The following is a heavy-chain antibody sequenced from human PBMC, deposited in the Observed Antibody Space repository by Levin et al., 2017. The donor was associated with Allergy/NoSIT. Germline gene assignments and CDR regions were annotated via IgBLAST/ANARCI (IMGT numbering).Heavy chain of an antibody. CDR2: IYYSGST. J-gene: IGHJ5*02. CDR1: GGSISSYY. Sequence: SETLSLTCTVSGGSISSYYWSWIRQPPGKGLEWIGYIYYSGSTNYNPSLKSRVTISVDTSKNQFSLKLSSVTAADTAVYYCARDRSDYGGNSNWFDPWGQGTLVTVSS. V-gene: IGHV4-59*01. CDR3: ARDRSDYGGNSNWFDP. D-gene: IGHD4-23*01.